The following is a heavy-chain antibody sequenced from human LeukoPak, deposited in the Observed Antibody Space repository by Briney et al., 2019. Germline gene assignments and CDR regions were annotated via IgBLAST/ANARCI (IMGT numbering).Heavy chain of an antibody. CDR1: GFTFGDYA. Sequence: GGSLRLSCTASGFTFGDYAMSWVRQAPGKGLEGVGFIRSKAYGGTTEYAASVKGRFTISRDDSKSIAYLQMNSLKTEDTAVYYCTRAPGYYDYVWGTYRLDYWGQGTLVTVSS. J-gene: IGHJ4*02. CDR2: IRSKAYGGTT. D-gene: IGHD3-16*02. CDR3: TRAPGYYDYVWGTYRLDY. V-gene: IGHV3-49*04.